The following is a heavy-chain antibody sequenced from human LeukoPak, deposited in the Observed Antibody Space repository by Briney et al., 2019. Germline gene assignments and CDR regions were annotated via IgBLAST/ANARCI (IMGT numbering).Heavy chain of an antibody. J-gene: IGHJ4*02. CDR1: GFTFSSYW. Sequence: GGSLRLSCAASGFTFSSYWMHWVRQAPGKGLAWVSRINSDGSSTSYADSVKGRFTISRDNAKNTLYLQMNSLRAEDTAVYYCARGRVGSSWYFDYWGQGTLVTVSS. V-gene: IGHV3-74*01. D-gene: IGHD6-13*01. CDR2: INSDGSST. CDR3: ARGRVGSSWYFDY.